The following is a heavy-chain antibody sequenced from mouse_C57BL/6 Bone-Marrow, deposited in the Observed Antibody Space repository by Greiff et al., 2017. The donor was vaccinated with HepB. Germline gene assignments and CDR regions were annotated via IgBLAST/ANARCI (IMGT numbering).Heavy chain of an antibody. Sequence: QVQLQQPGAELVRPGTSVKLSCKASGYTFTSYWMHWVKQRPGQGLEWIGVIDPSDSYTNYNQKFKGKATVTVDTSSSTAYMQLSSLTSEVSAVYYCAIGYGSSDWFAYWGQGTLVTVSA. CDR2: IDPSDSYT. D-gene: IGHD1-1*01. CDR1: GYTFTSYW. CDR3: AIGYGSSDWFAY. J-gene: IGHJ3*01. V-gene: IGHV1-59*01.